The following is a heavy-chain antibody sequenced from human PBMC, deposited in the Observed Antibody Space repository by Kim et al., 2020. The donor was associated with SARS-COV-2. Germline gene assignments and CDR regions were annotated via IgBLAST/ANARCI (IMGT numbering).Heavy chain of an antibody. J-gene: IGHJ4*02. D-gene: IGHD2-2*01. Sequence: YNPSLKSRVTISVDTSKNQFSLKLSSVTAADTAVYYCARGYEYQLLYFDYWGQGTLVTVSS. CDR3: ARGYEYQLLYFDY. V-gene: IGHV4-34*01.